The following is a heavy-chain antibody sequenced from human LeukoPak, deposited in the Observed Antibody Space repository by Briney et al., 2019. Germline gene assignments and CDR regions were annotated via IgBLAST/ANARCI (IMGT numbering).Heavy chain of an antibody. Sequence: PGGSLRLSCAASGFTVNNNYMSWVRQAPGKGLEWVSGIYSGGSTYYAASVKGRFTISRDNSKNTMFLHMNSLRAEDTALYYCAKRYGSSGFNWFDPWGQGTLVTVSS. V-gene: IGHV3-53*01. D-gene: IGHD6-19*01. CDR1: GFTVNNNY. J-gene: IGHJ5*02. CDR2: IYSGGST. CDR3: AKRYGSSGFNWFDP.